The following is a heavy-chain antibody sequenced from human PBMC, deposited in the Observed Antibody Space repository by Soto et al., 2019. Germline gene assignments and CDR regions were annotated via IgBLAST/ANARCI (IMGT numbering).Heavy chain of an antibody. J-gene: IGHJ5*02. D-gene: IGHD2-2*01. CDR2: IYYSGTT. V-gene: IGHV4-31*03. CDR3: ARCSLVVVPAPGFDP. CDR1: GGSISSGGYY. Sequence: SETLSLTCTVSGGSISSGGYYWSWIRQHPGKGLEWIGYIYYSGTTYYNPSLKSRVTISVDTSKNQFSLKLSSVSAADTALYYCARCSLVVVPAPGFDPWGRGILVTVSS.